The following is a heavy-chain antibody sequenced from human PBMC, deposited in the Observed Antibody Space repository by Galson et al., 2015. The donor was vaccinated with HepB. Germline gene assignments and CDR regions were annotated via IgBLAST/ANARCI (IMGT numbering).Heavy chain of an antibody. CDR1: GGSISSSSYY. V-gene: IGHV4-39*01. CDR2: IYYSGST. J-gene: IGHJ5*02. CDR3: ARHADYCSSTSCTNWFDP. Sequence: ETLSLTCTVSGGSISSSSYYWGWIRQPPGKGLEWIGSIYYSGSTYYNPSLKSRVTISVDTSKNQFSLKLSSVTAADTAVYYCARHADYCSSTSCTNWFDPWGQGTLVTVSS. D-gene: IGHD2-2*01.